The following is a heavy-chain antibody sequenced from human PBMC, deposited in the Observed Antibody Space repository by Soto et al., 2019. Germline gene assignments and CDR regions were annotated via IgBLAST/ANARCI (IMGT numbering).Heavy chain of an antibody. CDR1: GFTFSSYS. Sequence: EVQLVESGGGLVKPGGSLRLSCAASGFTFSSYSMNWVRQAPGKGLEWVSSISSSSSYIYYADSVKGRFTISRDNAKNSLYLQMKSLRAEDTAVDYYDRANTNRGSSSRYYYYDGMDVWGQGTTVTVSS. D-gene: IGHD6-6*01. J-gene: IGHJ6*02. CDR2: ISSSSSYI. V-gene: IGHV3-21*01. CDR3: DRANTNRGSSSRYYYYDGMDV.